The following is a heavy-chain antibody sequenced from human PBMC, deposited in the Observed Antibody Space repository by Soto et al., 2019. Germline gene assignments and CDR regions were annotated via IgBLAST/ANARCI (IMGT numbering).Heavy chain of an antibody. Sequence: PSETLSLTCEVSGGSISSSNWWSWVRQPPGKGLEWIGEIYHSGSTNYNPSLKSRVTISVDTSKNQFSLKLTSVTAADTAVYYCARDKITGLFDYWGQGTLVTVSS. CDR2: IYHSGST. CDR1: GGSISSSNW. D-gene: IGHD2-8*02. CDR3: ARDKITGLFDY. V-gene: IGHV4-4*02. J-gene: IGHJ4*02.